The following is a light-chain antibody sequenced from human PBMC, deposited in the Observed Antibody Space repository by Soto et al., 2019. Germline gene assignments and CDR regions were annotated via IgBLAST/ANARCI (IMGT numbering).Light chain of an antibody. Sequence: DVQLTQSPATLSPSLGDRATITCRASQSVSKWLAWYQQQPGKAPKLLIYDASTLESGFPARFSGSGSGTEFTLTINSLQSDDFATYYCQQYETYSPTFGQGTKVDI. CDR1: QSVSKW. CDR3: QQYETYSPT. J-gene: IGKJ1*01. CDR2: DAS. V-gene: IGKV1-5*01.